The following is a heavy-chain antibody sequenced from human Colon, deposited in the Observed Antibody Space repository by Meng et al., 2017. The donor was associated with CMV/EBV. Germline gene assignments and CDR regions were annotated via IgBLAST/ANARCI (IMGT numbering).Heavy chain of an antibody. CDR3: ARERRHYDDNSGYGSIDY. Sequence: GESLKISCVASGFTFSEYYMTWIRQAPGKGLEWVSYIGARGNNIYYADSVKGRFTISRDNAKNSLYLQLNSLRAKDMAVYYCARERRHYDDNSGYGSIDYWGQGALVTVSS. V-gene: IGHV3-11*04. D-gene: IGHD3-22*01. CDR1: GFTFSEYY. CDR2: IGARGNNI. J-gene: IGHJ4*02.